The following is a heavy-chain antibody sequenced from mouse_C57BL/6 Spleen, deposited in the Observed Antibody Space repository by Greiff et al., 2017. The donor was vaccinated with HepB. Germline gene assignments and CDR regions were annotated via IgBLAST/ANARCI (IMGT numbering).Heavy chain of an antibody. Sequence: EVKLQESGGGLVKPGGSLKLSCAASGFTFSSYTMSWVRQTPEKRLEWVATISGGGGNTYYPDSVKGRFTISRDNAKNTLYLQMSRLRSEDTALSYCARQGGLYYGNLYAMDYWGQGTSVTVSS. D-gene: IGHD2-1*01. CDR1: GFTFSSYT. J-gene: IGHJ4*01. V-gene: IGHV5-9*01. CDR3: ARQGGLYYGNLYAMDY. CDR2: ISGGGGNT.